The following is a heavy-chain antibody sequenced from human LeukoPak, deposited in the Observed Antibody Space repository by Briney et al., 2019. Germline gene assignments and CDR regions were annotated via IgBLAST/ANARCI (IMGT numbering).Heavy chain of an antibody. D-gene: IGHD3-10*01. CDR2: IKQDGSQK. V-gene: IGHV3-7*01. CDR1: GFTFSIYW. CDR3: ARHYGSGTYYYYFDY. J-gene: IGHJ4*02. Sequence: GGSLRLSCAASGFTFSIYWMSWVRQAPGKGLEWVVNIKQDGSQKYYVDSVKGRFTISRDNAKNSLYLQMNSLRAEDTAVYHCARHYGSGTYYYYFDYWGQGTLVTVSS.